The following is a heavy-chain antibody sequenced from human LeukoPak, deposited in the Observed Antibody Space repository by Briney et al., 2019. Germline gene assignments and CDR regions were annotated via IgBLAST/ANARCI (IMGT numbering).Heavy chain of an antibody. D-gene: IGHD3-10*01. CDR2: IFNNGNT. Sequence: GGSLRLSCAASGFSVSTNYMSWVRQAPGKGLEWVSVIFNNGNTKYADSVKGRFTISRDNSKNVLYLQMNSLRAEDTAVYYCARDHYGLTSYPNPWGQGTLVTVSS. V-gene: IGHV3-66*01. CDR1: GFSVSTNY. CDR3: ARDHYGLTSYPNP. J-gene: IGHJ5*02.